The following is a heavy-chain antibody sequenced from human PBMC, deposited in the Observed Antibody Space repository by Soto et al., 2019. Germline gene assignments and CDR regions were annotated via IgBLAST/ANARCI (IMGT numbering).Heavy chain of an antibody. CDR2: IKSKPDGGII. CDR3: ATGWYFDF. V-gene: IGHV3-15*01. J-gene: IGHJ2*01. CDR1: GFTFSNAW. Sequence: GVLRLSCAGSGFTFSNAWMSWVRQAPGKGLEWVGRIKSKPDGGIIDYPAPVEGRFSISRDDSKNTVYLQMNSLKTEDTAVYYCATGWYFDFWGRGTLVTVSS.